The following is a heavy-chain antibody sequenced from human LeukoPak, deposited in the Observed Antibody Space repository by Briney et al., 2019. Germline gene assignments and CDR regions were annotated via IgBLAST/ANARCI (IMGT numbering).Heavy chain of an antibody. CDR2: IYPDDSDT. CDR3: ARYPLLYNILTGEQTFLDS. D-gene: IGHD3-9*01. V-gene: IGHV5-51*01. CDR1: GYSFTNYW. J-gene: IGHJ4*02. Sequence: GESLKISCKGSGYSFTNYWIGWVRQMPGKGLEWMGIIYPDDSDTTYSPSIQGQVTISADKSISTAYLQWSSLKASDTAMYYCARYPLLYNILTGEQTFLDSWGQGTLVTVSS.